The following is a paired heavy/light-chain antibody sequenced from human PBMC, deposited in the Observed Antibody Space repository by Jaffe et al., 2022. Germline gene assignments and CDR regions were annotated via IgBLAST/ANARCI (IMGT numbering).Heavy chain of an antibody. V-gene: IGHV3-74*01. CDR3: ARRNIMGYGGYQYYFDY. CDR1: GFTFSSYW. J-gene: IGHJ4*02. Sequence: EVQLVESGGGLVQPGGSLRLSCAASGFTFSSYWMHWVRQAPGKGLVWVSRINSDGSSTSYADSVKGRFTISRDNAKNTLYLQMNSLRAEDTAVYYCARRNIMGYGGYQYYFDYWGQGTLVTVSS. CDR2: INSDGSST. D-gene: IGHD5-12*01.
Light chain of an antibody. CDR3: GADHGSGSNFVGV. CDR1: SGYSNYK. Sequence: QPVLTQPPSASASLGASVTLTCTLSSGYSNYKVDWYQQRPGKGPRFVMRVGTGGIVGSKGDGIPDRFSVLGSGLNRYLTIKNIQEEDESDYHCGADHGSGSNFVGVFGGGTKLTVL. CDR2: VGTGGIVG. V-gene: IGLV9-49*01. J-gene: IGLJ3*02.